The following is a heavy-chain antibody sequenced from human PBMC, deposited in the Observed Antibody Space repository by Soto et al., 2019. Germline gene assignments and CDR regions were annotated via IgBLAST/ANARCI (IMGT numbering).Heavy chain of an antibody. V-gene: IGHV1-8*01. CDR2: MNPNSGNT. J-gene: IGHJ4*02. CDR1: GYTFTSYD. D-gene: IGHD6-19*01. CDR3: ARGMPSEQWLVIDY. Sequence: QVPLVQSGAEVKKPGASVKVSCKASGYTFTSYDINWVRQATGQGLEWMGWMNPNSGNTGYAQKFQGRVTMTRNTSISTAYMELSSLRSEDTAVYYCARGMPSEQWLVIDYWGQGTLVTVSS.